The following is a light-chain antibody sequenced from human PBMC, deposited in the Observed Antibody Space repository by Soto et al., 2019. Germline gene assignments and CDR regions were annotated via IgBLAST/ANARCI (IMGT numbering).Light chain of an antibody. J-gene: IGKJ1*01. CDR2: AAS. CDR3: QQLNSFPLT. CDR1: QGISSW. V-gene: IGKV1D-12*01. Sequence: DIQMTQSPSSVSASVGDRVTITCRASQGISSWLAWYQRKPGRAPRLLIYAASRLQAGVPLRFSGSGSGTDFTLTISDLQPEDFATYYCQQLNSFPLTFGQGTKVDI.